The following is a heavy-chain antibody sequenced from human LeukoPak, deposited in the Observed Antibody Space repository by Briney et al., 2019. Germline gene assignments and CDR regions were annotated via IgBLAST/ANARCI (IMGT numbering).Heavy chain of an antibody. D-gene: IGHD3-22*01. CDR2: IQNCGDS. V-gene: IGHV4-38-2*02. Sequence: SETLSLTCTVSGASISNGCFGAGMRQSPGEGLGWIGSIQNCGDSYYNPSLNSRVTISADTSKNQFSLKLSSVTAADTAVYYCARQDYMIVVGTVWGYWGQGTLVTVSS. CDR3: ARQDYMIVVGTVWGY. CDR1: GASISNGCF. J-gene: IGHJ4*02.